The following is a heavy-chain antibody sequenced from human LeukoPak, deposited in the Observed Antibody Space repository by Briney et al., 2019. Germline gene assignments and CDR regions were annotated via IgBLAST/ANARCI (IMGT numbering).Heavy chain of an antibody. D-gene: IGHD6-13*01. V-gene: IGHV1-2*06. CDR3: ARDHLAAAGSGG. CDR2: INPNSGGA. CDR1: GYTFTSYY. Sequence: GASVKVSCKASGYTFTSYYMHWVRQAPGQGLEWMGRINPNSGGANYAQKFQGTVTMTRDTSINTAYMELRWLKSDDTAVYYCARDHLAAAGSGGWGQGTLVTVSS. J-gene: IGHJ4*02.